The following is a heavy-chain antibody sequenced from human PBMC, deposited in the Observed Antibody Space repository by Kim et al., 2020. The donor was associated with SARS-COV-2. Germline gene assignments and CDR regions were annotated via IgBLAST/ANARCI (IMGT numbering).Heavy chain of an antibody. Sequence: SETLSLTCAVYGGSFSGYYWSWIRQPPGKGLEWIGEINHSGSTNYNPSLKSRVTISVDTSKNQFSLKLSSVTAADTAVYYCARGGGTTYYYGSGSYDPLDYWGQGTLVTVSS. D-gene: IGHD3-10*01. CDR3: ARGGGTTYYYGSGSYDPLDY. CDR2: INHSGST. CDR1: GGSFSGYY. V-gene: IGHV4-34*01. J-gene: IGHJ4*02.